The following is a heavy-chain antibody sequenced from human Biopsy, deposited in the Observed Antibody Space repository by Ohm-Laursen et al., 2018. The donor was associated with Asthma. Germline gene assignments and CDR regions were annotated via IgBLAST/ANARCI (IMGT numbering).Heavy chain of an antibody. CDR3: ARGDSSNWSHYYFDY. CDR2: IYSGGTS. V-gene: IGHV3-53*01. Sequence: SLRLSCAASGFAVSRDYMFWVRQAPGKGLEWVSVIYSGGTSHPADSVRGRFTISRDYSKNTLYLQMHSLIAEGTAVYYCARGDSSNWSHYYFDYWGQGTLVTVSS. J-gene: IGHJ4*02. D-gene: IGHD3-22*01. CDR1: GFAVSRDY.